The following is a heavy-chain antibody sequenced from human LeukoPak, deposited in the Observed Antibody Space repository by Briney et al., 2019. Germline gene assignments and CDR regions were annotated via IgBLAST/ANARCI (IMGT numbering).Heavy chain of an antibody. Sequence: SETLSLTCAVYGGSFSGYYWSWIRQPPGKGLEWIGEINHSGSTNYNPSLKSRVTISVDTSKNQFSLKLSSVTAADTAVYYCARSYDYVWGSYRYIYYGMDVWGQGTTVTVSS. V-gene: IGHV4-34*01. CDR2: INHSGST. J-gene: IGHJ6*02. CDR1: GGSFSGYY. D-gene: IGHD3-16*02. CDR3: ARSYDYVWGSYRYIYYGMDV.